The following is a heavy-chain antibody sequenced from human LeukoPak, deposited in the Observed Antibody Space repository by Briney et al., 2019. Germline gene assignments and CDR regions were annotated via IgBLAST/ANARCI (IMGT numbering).Heavy chain of an antibody. V-gene: IGHV3-64*01. CDR1: GFPFRSYA. J-gene: IGHJ4*02. D-gene: IGHD2-2*01. CDR2: MTLDGIST. Sequence: GGSLRLSCAASGFPFRSYAMHWVRQAPGKGLEYVSAMTLDGISTYYANSVKGRFTISRDNAKNSLYLQMNSLRAEDTAVYYCAIEQQYCSSTSCYAGYFDYWGQGTLVTVSS. CDR3: AIEQQYCSSTSCYAGYFDY.